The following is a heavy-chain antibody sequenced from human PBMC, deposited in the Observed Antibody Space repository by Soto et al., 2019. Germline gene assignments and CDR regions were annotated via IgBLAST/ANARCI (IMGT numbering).Heavy chain of an antibody. CDR1: GFTFGDYA. J-gene: IGHJ5*02. V-gene: IGHV3-49*03. D-gene: IGHD6-13*01. CDR3: TRYGPGIAAAGPRMYNWFDP. Sequence: GGSLRLSCTASGFTFGDYAMSWFRQAPGKGLEWVGFIRSKAYGGTTEYAASVKGRFTISRDDSKSIAYLQMNSLKTEDTAVYYCTRYGPGIAAAGPRMYNWFDPWGQGTLVTVSS. CDR2: IRSKAYGGTT.